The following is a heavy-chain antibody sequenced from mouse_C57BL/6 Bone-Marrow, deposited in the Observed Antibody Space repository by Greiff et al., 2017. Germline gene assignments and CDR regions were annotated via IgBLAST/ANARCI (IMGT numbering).Heavy chain of an antibody. D-gene: IGHD3-3*01. J-gene: IGHJ4*01. CDR3: ASRASYALAIDY. CDR2: IYPSDSET. Sequence: QVQLQQPGAELVRPGSSVKLSCKASGYTFTSYWMDWVKQRPGQGLEWIGNIYPSDSETHYNQKFKDKATLTVDKSSSTAYMPLSSLTSEDSAVYDCASRASYALAIDYWGQGTSVTVSS. CDR1: GYTFTSYW. V-gene: IGHV1-61*01.